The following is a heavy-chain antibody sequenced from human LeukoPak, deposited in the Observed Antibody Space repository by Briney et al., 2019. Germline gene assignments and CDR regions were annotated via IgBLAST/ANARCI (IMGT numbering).Heavy chain of an antibody. J-gene: IGHJ6*02. CDR2: MNPNSGNT. CDR3: ARGRYYNDSSGYYYVGSYYYYYGMDV. D-gene: IGHD3-22*01. CDR1: GYTFTSYD. Sequence: ASVKVSCKASGYTFTSYDINWVRQATGQGLEWMGWMNPNSGNTGYAQKFQGRVTMTRNTSISTAYMELSSLRSEDTAVYYCARGRYYNDSSGYYYVGSYYYYYGMDVWGQGTTVTVSS. V-gene: IGHV1-8*01.